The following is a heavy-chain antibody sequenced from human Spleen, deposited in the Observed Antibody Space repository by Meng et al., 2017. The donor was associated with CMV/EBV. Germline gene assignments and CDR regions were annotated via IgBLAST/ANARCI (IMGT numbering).Heavy chain of an antibody. CDR2: ISASGGST. CDR3: AKESPAIAATAMRYFEY. CDR1: GFTFSTYV. D-gene: IGHD6-13*01. J-gene: IGHJ4*02. Sequence: GGSLRLSCAASGFTFSTYVMSWVRQAPGKGLEWVSGISASGGSTHYAESVKGRFTISRDNSKNTLYLQMNSLRVEDTAVYYCAKESPAIAATAMRYFEYWGQGTLVTVSS. V-gene: IGHV3-23*01.